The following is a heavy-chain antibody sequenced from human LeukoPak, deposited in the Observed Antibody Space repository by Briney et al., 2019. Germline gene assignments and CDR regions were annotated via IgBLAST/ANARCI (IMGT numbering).Heavy chain of an antibody. Sequence: PGGSLRLSCAASGFTFSSYWMHWVRQAPGKGLVWVSRINSDGSSTSYADSVKGRFTISRDNAKNTLYLQMNSLRAEDTAVYYCARLPIRYCSGGSCPPQLDYWGQGTLVTVSS. CDR2: INSDGSST. CDR3: ARLPIRYCSGGSCPPQLDY. D-gene: IGHD2-15*01. J-gene: IGHJ4*02. CDR1: GFTFSSYW. V-gene: IGHV3-74*01.